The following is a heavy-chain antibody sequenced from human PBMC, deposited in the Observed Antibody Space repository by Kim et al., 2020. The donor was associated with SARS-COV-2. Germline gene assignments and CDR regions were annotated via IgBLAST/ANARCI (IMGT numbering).Heavy chain of an antibody. CDR2: ISSSSSYI. CDR3: ARYSEVHNWFDP. V-gene: IGHV3-21*01. CDR1: GFTFSSYS. J-gene: IGHJ5*02. D-gene: IGHD1-26*01. Sequence: GGSLRLSCAASGFTFSSYSMNWVRQAPGKGLEWVSSISSSSSYIYYADSVKGRFTISRDNAKNSLYLQMNSLRAEDTAVYYCARYSEVHNWFDPWGQGTLVTVSS.